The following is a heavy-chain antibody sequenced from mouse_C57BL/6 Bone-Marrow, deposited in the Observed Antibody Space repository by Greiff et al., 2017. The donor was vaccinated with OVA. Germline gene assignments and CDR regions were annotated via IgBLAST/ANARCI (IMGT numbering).Heavy chain of an antibody. CDR3: ARDGYPFYYAMDY. Sequence: EVQLQESGPGLVKPSQSLSLTCSVTGYSITSGYYWNWIRQFPGNKLEWMGYISYDGSNNYNPSLKNRISITRDTSKNQFFLKLNSVTTEDTATYYCARDGYPFYYAMDYWGQGTSVTVSS. V-gene: IGHV3-6*01. D-gene: IGHD2-2*01. J-gene: IGHJ4*01. CDR1: GYSITSGYY. CDR2: ISYDGSN.